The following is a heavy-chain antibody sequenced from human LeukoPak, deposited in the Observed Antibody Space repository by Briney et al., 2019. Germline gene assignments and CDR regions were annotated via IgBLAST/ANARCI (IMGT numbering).Heavy chain of an antibody. D-gene: IGHD1-26*01. CDR3: ASSPVGATDY. CDR1: GGSFSGYY. Sequence: TSETLSLTCAVYGGSFSGYYWSWIRQPPGKGLEWIGEINHSGSTNYNPSLKSRVTISVDTSKNQFSLKLSSVTAADTAVYYCASSPVGATDYWGQGTLVTVSS. J-gene: IGHJ4*02. CDR2: INHSGST. V-gene: IGHV4-34*01.